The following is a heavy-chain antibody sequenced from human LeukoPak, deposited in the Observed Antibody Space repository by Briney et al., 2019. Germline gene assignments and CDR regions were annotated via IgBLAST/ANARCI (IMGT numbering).Heavy chain of an antibody. J-gene: IGHJ2*01. CDR2: INPSGGST. CDR3: ARVRVDPMWYFDL. Sequence: GASVKVSCKASGYTFTGYYMHWVRQAPGQGLEWMGIINPSGGSTSYAQKFQGRVTMTRDMSTSTVYMELSSLRSEDTAVYYCARVRVDPMWYFDLWGRGTLVTVSS. V-gene: IGHV1-46*01. D-gene: IGHD3-3*01. CDR1: GYTFTGYY.